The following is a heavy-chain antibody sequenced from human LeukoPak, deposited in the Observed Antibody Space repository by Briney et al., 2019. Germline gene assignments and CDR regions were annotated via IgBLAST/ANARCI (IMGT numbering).Heavy chain of an antibody. D-gene: IGHD5-18*01. J-gene: IGHJ3*02. CDR1: GFIFNNYN. V-gene: IGHV3-21*01. CDR3: ARGRHSYGRDAFDI. CDR2: ISSSSSYI. Sequence: GGSLRLSCAASGFIFNNYNMNWVRQAPGKGLEWVSSISSSSSYIYYADSVKGRFTISRDNAKNSLNLQMNSLRAEDTAVYYCARGRHSYGRDAFDIWGQGTMVTVSS.